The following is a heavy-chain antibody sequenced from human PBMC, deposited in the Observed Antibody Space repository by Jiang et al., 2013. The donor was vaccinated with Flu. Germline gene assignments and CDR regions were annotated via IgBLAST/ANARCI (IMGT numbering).Heavy chain of an antibody. D-gene: IGHD3-22*01. Sequence: GSGLVKPSETLSLTCTVSGGSISSYYWSWIRQPPGKGLEWIGYIYYSGSTNYNPSLKSRVTIPVDTSKNQFSLKLSSVTAADTAVYYCARSLRRHYDSSGNDAFDIWGQGTMVTVSS. CDR3: ARSLRRHYDSSGNDAFDI. J-gene: IGHJ3*02. V-gene: IGHV4-59*01. CDR1: GGSISSYY. CDR2: IYYSGST.